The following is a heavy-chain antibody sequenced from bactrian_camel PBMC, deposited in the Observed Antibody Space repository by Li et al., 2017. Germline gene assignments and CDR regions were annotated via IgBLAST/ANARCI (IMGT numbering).Heavy chain of an antibody. CDR3: AARKVARGSHFSLGRAPALRRDEYNF. CDR2: IDSGGGGTA. V-gene: IGHV3S40*01. J-gene: IGHJ4*01. D-gene: IGHD3*01. Sequence: VQLVESGGGLVQPGGSLRLTCAASGFTFSTYDMSWVRQVSGKGLEWVSSIDSGGGGTAYYTDSVLGRFTISRDNAKNTLYLQMNSLKPEDTAMYYCAARKVARGSHFSLGRAPALRRDEYNFWGQGTQVTVS. CDR1: GFTFSTYD.